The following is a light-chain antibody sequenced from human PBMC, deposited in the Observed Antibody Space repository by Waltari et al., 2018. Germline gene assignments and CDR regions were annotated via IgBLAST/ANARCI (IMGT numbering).Light chain of an antibody. J-gene: IGKJ2*01. CDR2: GAS. V-gene: IGKV3-15*01. CDR3: QQYNNWLPYT. Sequence: EIVMTQSPATLSVSPGERATLPCRASKRINTNLAWYQQKPGQAPRLLISGASTRATGIPGRFSGSGSGTEFTLTISSLQSEDFAIYYCQQYNNWLPYTFGQGTKLEIK. CDR1: KRINTN.